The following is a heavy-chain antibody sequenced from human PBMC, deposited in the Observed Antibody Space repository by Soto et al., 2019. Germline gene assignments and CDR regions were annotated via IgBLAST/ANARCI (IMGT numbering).Heavy chain of an antibody. V-gene: IGHV3-64D*08. J-gene: IGHJ4*02. CDR3: VVEWLQFGCVY. Sequence: GGSLRLSCAASGFTFSGYAMHWVRQAPGKGLEYVSAINNKGDSTYHADSVKGRFTISRDNSKNTLYLQMNSLRAEDTAVYFCVVEWLQFGCVYWGQGALVTVSS. CDR1: GFTFSGYA. CDR2: INNKGDST. D-gene: IGHD5-12*01.